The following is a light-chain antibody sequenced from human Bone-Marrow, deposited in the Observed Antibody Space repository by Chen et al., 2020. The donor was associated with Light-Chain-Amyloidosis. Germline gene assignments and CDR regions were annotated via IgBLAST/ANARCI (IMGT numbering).Light chain of an antibody. V-gene: IGLV2-14*01. CDR3: SSYTITNALV. CDR2: EVT. CDR1: SSDFGGDNH. J-gene: IGLJ1*01. Sequence: QSALTQPSSSSGSPGPSITISCTGTSSDFGGDNHVSWYQQHPDKAPKLRIYEVTNRPSWVPDRFAGSKSDNTAYLTISGLQTEDEADDFCSSYTITNALVFGSGTRVTVL.